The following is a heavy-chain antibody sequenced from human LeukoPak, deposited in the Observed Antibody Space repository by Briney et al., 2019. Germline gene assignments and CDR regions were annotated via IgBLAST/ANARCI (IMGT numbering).Heavy chain of an antibody. CDR1: GGTFSIYA. CDR3: ARATAPLRPTVSFDY. J-gene: IGHJ4*02. CDR2: IIPIFGTA. V-gene: IGHV1-69*01. D-gene: IGHD5-12*01. Sequence: GSSVKVSCKASGGTFSIYAISWVRQAPGQGLEWMGGIIPIFGTANYAQKFQGRVTITADESTSTAYMEPSSLRSEDTAVYYCARATAPLRPTVSFDYWGQGTLVTVSS.